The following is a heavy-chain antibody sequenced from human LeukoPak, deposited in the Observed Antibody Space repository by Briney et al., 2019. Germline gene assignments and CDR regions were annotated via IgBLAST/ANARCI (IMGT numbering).Heavy chain of an antibody. V-gene: IGHV4-34*01. CDR2: INHSGCT. D-gene: IGHD2/OR15-2a*01. J-gene: IGHJ6*02. Sequence: SETLSLTCALYGGSLSGFYWSWIRQPPEKGLEWIGEINHSGCTNYNPSLKVRVTISVDTSKNQFSLKLSSVTAADTAVYYCARGGFLLHYYYYYGMDVWGQGTTVTVSS. CDR1: GGSLSGFY. CDR3: ARGGFLLHYYYYYGMDV.